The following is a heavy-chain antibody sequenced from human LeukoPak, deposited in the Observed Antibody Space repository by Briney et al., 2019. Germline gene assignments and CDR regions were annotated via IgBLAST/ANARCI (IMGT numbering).Heavy chain of an antibody. CDR3: ARDLTGMPGYYYYGMDV. CDR2: IYPGDSDT. D-gene: IGHD1-20*01. J-gene: IGHJ6*02. Sequence: GESLKISCKGSGYSFTSYWFGWVRQMPGKGLEWMGIIYPGDSDTRYSPSFQGQVTISADKSISTAYLQWSSLKASDTAMYYCARDLTGMPGYYYYGMDVWGQGTTVTVSS. CDR1: GYSFTSYW. V-gene: IGHV5-51*01.